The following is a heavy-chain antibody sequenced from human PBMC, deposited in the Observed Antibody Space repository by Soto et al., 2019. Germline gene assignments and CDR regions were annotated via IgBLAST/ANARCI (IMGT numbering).Heavy chain of an antibody. CDR3: ARGIVATIPYFDY. V-gene: IGHV1-2*04. J-gene: IGHJ4*02. D-gene: IGHD5-12*01. CDR2: INPNSGGT. Sequence: EASVKVSCKASGYTFTGYYMHWVRQAPGQGLEWMGWINPNSGGTNYAQKFQGWVTMTRDTSISTAYMELSRLRSDDTAVYYCARGIVATIPYFDYWGQGTLVTVSS. CDR1: GYTFTGYY.